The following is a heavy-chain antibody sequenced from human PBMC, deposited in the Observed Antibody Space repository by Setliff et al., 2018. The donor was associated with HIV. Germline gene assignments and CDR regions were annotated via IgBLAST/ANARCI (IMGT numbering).Heavy chain of an antibody. CDR2: ISDTSATI. V-gene: IGHV3-48*01. D-gene: IGHD3-10*01. CDR3: ARGNTMVTDFDY. J-gene: IGHJ4*02. Sequence: LSCAASGFTFNTYTMNWVRQAPGKGLEWLSYISDTSATISYADSVKGRFTISRDNAKNSLYLQMNSLRAEDTAVYYCARGNTMVTDFDYWGQGTLVTVSS. CDR1: GFTFNTYT.